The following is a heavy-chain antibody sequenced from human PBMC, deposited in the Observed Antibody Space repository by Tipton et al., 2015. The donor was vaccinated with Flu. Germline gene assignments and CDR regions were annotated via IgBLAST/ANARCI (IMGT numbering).Heavy chain of an antibody. CDR1: GFTFDDYA. J-gene: IGHJ6*02. CDR2: ISWNSGSI. V-gene: IGHV3-9*01. Sequence: SLRLSCAASGFTFDDYAMHWVRQAPGKGLEWVSGISWNSGSIGYADSVKGRFTISRDNAKNSLYLQMNSLRAEDTALYYCAKGHEYSSSSTYYYYGMDVWGQGTTVTVSS. CDR3: AKGHEYSSSSTYYYYGMDV. D-gene: IGHD6-6*01.